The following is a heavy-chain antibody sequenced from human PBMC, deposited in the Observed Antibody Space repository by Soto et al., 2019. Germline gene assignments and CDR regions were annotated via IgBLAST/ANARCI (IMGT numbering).Heavy chain of an antibody. CDR2: ISGSGGST. J-gene: IGHJ4*02. CDR1: GFTFSSYA. D-gene: IGHD5-12*01. Sequence: EVQLLESGGGLVQPGGSLRLSCAASGFTFSSYAMSWVRQAPGKGLEWVSAISGSGGSTYYEDSVKGRFTISRDNSKNTLYLQMNSLRAEDTAVYYCAKGRSGYDLGNYFDYWGQGTLVTVSS. CDR3: AKGRSGYDLGNYFDY. V-gene: IGHV3-23*01.